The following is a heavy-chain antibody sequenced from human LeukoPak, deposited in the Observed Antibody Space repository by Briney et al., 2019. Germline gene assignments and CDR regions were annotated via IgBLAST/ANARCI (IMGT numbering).Heavy chain of an antibody. CDR3: ARSLPRYSSSWYYFDY. CDR2: IYSGGST. V-gene: IGHV3-53*01. D-gene: IGHD6-13*01. CDR1: GLTVSSNY. Sequence: GGSLRLSCAASGLTVSSNYMSWVRQAPGKGLEWVSVIYSGGSTYYADSVKGRFTISRDNSKNTLYLQMNSLRAEDTAVYYCARSLPRYSSSWYYFDYWGQGTLVTVSS. J-gene: IGHJ4*02.